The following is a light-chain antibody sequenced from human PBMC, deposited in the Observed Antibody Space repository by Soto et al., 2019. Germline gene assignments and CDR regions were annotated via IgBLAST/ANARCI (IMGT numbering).Light chain of an antibody. CDR3: SSFTISRNTVI. J-gene: IGLJ2*01. V-gene: IGLV2-14*01. CDR1: SSDVDGYNY. CDR2: DVN. Sequence: QSALTQPASVSGSPGQSITISCTGTSSDVDGYNYVSWYQYHPGKAPKLMIYDVNNRPSGVSNRFSGSKSGNTASPTISGLQAEDEADYYCSSFTISRNTVIFGGGTKLTVL.